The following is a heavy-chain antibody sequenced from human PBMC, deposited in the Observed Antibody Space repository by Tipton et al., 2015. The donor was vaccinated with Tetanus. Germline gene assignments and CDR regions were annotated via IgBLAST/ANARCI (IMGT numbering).Heavy chain of an antibody. CDR3: ARGGPSTVTTPYYYYGMDV. CDR2: ISSSGSTI. CDR1: GFTFSDYY. D-gene: IGHD4-11*01. V-gene: IGHV3-11*01. Sequence: GSLRLSCAASGFTFSDYYMSWIRQAPGKGLEWVSYISSSGSTIYYADSVKGRFTISRDNAKNSLYLQMNSLRAEDTAVYYCARGGPSTVTTPYYYYGMDVWGQGTTVTVSS. J-gene: IGHJ6*02.